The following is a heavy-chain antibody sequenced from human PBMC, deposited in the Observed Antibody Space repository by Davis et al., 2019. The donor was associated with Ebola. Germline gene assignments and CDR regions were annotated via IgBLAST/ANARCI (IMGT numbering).Heavy chain of an antibody. J-gene: IGHJ4*02. Sequence: AASVKVSCKASGYTFTSYAMHWVRQAPGQRLEWMGWINAGNGNTKYSQKFQGRVTITRDTSASTAYMELSSLRSEDTAVYYCARGGDVYGDFYRGAGGGIDYWGQGTLVTVSS. D-gene: IGHD4-17*01. CDR2: INAGNGNT. V-gene: IGHV1-3*01. CDR1: GYTFTSYA. CDR3: ARGGDVYGDFYRGAGGGIDY.